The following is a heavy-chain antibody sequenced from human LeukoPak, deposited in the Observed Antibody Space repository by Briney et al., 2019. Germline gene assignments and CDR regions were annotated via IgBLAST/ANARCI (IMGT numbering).Heavy chain of an antibody. J-gene: IGHJ3*02. Sequence: GASVKVSCKASRYTFTGYYMHWVRQAPGQGLEWMGRIIPILGIANYAQKFQGRVTITADKSTSTAYMELSSLRSEDTAVYYCARAGPEGAFDIWGQGTMVTVSS. D-gene: IGHD7-27*01. CDR2: IIPILGIA. CDR1: RYTFTGYY. V-gene: IGHV1-69*04. CDR3: ARAGPEGAFDI.